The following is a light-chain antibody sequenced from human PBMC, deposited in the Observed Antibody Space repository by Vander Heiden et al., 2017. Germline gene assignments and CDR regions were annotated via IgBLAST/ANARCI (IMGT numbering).Light chain of an antibody. V-gene: IGLV2-8*01. J-gene: IGLJ1*01. Sequence: QSALTQPPSASWSPGQSVTISCTGASRDVGTYNYVSWYQQHPGKAPKLMIYEVSKRPSGVPDRFSGSKSGNTASLTVSGLQPEDEADYYCSSYAGSNTYVFGTGTKVTVL. CDR3: SSYAGSNTYV. CDR1: SRDVGTYNY. CDR2: EVS.